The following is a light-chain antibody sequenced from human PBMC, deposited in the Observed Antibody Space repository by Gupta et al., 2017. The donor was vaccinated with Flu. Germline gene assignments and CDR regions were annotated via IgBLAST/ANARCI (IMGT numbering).Light chain of an antibody. CDR1: QSVGDNY. Sequence: GTMCLSPGERATLSFRASQSVGDNYIAWYQQKRGQAPRLLIYGAANRVTGIPERFSGSGSGTDFTLTISRLEPEEFAVYSCQQDGYSRGTFGQGTKIEIK. CDR2: GAA. J-gene: IGKJ1*01. V-gene: IGKV3-20*01. CDR3: QQDGYSRGT.